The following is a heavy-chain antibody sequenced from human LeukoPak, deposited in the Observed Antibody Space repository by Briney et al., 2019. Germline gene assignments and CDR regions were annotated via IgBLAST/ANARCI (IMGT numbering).Heavy chain of an antibody. Sequence: ASVKVSCKASGYTFTAYYMHWVRQAPGQGLEWMGWINPNSGGANYAQKFQGRVTVTRDTSISTAYMELNRLRSDDTAVYYCARVFWSGYSGYYYYGMDVWGQGTTVTVSS. CDR2: INPNSGGA. V-gene: IGHV1-2*02. D-gene: IGHD3-3*01. J-gene: IGHJ6*02. CDR3: ARVFWSGYSGYYYYGMDV. CDR1: GYTFTAYY.